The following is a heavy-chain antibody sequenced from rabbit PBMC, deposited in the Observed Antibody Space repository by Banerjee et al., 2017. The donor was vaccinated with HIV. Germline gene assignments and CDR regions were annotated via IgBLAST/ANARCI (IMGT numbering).Heavy chain of an antibody. CDR1: GIDFSSSFW. D-gene: IGHD3-3*01. J-gene: IGHJ6*01. Sequence: QSLEESGGGLVTLGGSLKLTCKASGIDFSSSFWISWVRQTPGKGLEWIGCIYPTYGATDYASWVNGRFTISLDNAQNTVFLQMTSLTAADTATYFCARGLVAGVLDLWGPRTLVAVS. CDR3: ARGLVAGVLDL. V-gene: IGHV1S43*01. CDR2: IYPTYGAT.